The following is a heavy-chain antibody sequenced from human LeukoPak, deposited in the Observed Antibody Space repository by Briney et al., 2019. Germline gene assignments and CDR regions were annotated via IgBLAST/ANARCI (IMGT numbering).Heavy chain of an antibody. D-gene: IGHD5-12*01. J-gene: IGHJ4*02. V-gene: IGHV4-31*03. CDR2: IYYSGST. CDR3: ARDPAGGAVATFDY. CDR1: GGSISSGGYY. Sequence: SETLSLTCTVSGGSISSGGYYWSWIRQHPGKGLEWIGYIYYSGSTYYNPSLKSRVTISVDTSKNQFSLKLSSVTAADTAVYYCARDPAGGAVATFDYWGQGTLVTVSS.